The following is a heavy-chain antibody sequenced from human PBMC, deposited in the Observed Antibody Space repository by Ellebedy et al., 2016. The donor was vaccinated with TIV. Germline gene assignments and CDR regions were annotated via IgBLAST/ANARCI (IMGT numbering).Heavy chain of an antibody. CDR2: ISDDGSNK. CDR3: AKDRDDYVWGSYFDD. J-gene: IGHJ4*02. CDR1: GFTFSSYG. V-gene: IGHV3-30*18. D-gene: IGHD3-16*01. Sequence: GESLKLSXAASGFTFSSYGLHWVRQAPGKGLEWVAVISDDGSNKYYADSVKGRFTISRDNSKNTLYLQMNSLRAEDTAVYYCAKDRDDYVWGSYFDDWGQGTLVTVSS.